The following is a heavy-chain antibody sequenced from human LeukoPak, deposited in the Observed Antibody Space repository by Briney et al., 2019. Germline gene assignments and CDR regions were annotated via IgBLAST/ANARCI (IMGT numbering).Heavy chain of an antibody. Sequence: GGSLRLSCEASGFTFTTYSMTWVRQAPGKGLEWVSIISSGSSAIFSADALKGRFTISRDNAKNSLYLQMNSLRAEDTAVYYCARDPYSGSYGDYYYYYMDVWGKGTTVTISS. V-gene: IGHV3-21*01. D-gene: IGHD1-26*01. J-gene: IGHJ6*03. CDR2: ISSGSSAI. CDR1: GFTFTTYS. CDR3: ARDPYSGSYGDYYYYYMDV.